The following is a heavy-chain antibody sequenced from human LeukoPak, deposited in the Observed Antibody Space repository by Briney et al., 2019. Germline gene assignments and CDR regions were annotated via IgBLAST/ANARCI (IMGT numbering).Heavy chain of an antibody. CDR2: ISWDGGST. CDR1: GFTFDDYA. D-gene: IGHD3-22*01. V-gene: IGHV3-43*01. J-gene: IGHJ6*02. Sequence: PGGSLRLSCAASGFTFDDYAMHWVRQAPGKGLEWVSLISWDGGSTSYADSVKGRFTISRDNSKNSLYLQMNSLRTEDTAVYYCARDYYDSSGYDYYYYYGMDVWGQGTTVTVSS. CDR3: ARDYYDSSGYDYYYYYGMDV.